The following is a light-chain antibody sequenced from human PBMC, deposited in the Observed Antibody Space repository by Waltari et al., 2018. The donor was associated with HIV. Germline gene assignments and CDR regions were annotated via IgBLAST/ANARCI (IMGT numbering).Light chain of an antibody. CDR2: EVN. V-gene: IGLV2-8*01. J-gene: IGLJ3*02. CDR1: SSDVGGSKY. Sequence: QSALTQPPSASGSPGQSVTISCTGTSSDVGGSKYVSWYQQHPGKAPKLMIYEVNKRPSGVPDRFSGSKSANPASLTVSVLQADDEADYYCNSYAGSNNWVFGGGTKLTVL. CDR3: NSYAGSNNWV.